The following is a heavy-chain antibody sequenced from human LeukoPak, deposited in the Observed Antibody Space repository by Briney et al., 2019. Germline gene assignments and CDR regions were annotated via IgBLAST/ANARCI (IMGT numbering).Heavy chain of an antibody. CDR3: ARVQTGQGGAFDY. CDR1: GGSISSSSYY. D-gene: IGHD7-27*01. V-gene: IGHV4-39*07. Sequence: SETLSLTCTVSGGSISSSSYYWGWIRQPPGKGLEWIGSIYYSGSTYYNPSLKSRVSASVDTSKNQFSLQLSSVTAADTAVYFCARVQTGQGGAFDYWGQGALVTVSS. J-gene: IGHJ4*02. CDR2: IYYSGST.